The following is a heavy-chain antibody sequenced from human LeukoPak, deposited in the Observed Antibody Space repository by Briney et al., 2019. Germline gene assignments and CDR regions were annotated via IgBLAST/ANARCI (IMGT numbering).Heavy chain of an antibody. D-gene: IGHD5-24*01. CDR3: TTAAEDGYNFGMGDAFDI. CDR2: INHSGST. J-gene: IGHJ3*02. CDR1: GGSFSGYY. Sequence: PSETLSLTCAVYGGSFSGYYWSWIRQPPGKGLEWIGEINHSGSTNYNPSLKSRVTISVDTSKNQFSLKLSSMTAADTAVYYCTTAAEDGYNFGMGDAFDIWGQGTMVTVSS. V-gene: IGHV4-34*01.